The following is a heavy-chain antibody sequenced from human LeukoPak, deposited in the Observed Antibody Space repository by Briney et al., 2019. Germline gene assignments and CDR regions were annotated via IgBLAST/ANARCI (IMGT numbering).Heavy chain of an antibody. CDR1: GGSISSYY. Sequence: PSETLSLTCTVSGGSISSYYWSWIRQPPGKGLEWIGYIYYSGSTYYNPSLKSRVTISVDTSKNQFSLKLSSVTAADTAVYYCARGPLMVYYDSSGRPYYFDYWGQGTLVTVSS. D-gene: IGHD3-22*01. CDR2: IYYSGST. V-gene: IGHV4-59*12. J-gene: IGHJ4*02. CDR3: ARGPLMVYYDSSGRPYYFDY.